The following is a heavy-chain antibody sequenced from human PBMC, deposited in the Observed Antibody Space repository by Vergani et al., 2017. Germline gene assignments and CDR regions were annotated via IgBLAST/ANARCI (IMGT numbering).Heavy chain of an antibody. V-gene: IGHV4-39*01. CDR1: GGSIRSTFYY. Sequence: QLQLQESDPGLVKPSETLSLTCTVSGGSIRSTFYYWGWIRQPPGKGLEWIGTIYYSGSTYYNPSLKSRVTISVDTSKNQFSLKLNSVTAADTAVYYCARHKEQLVPGNYYYYYYMDVWGQGTLVTVSS. D-gene: IGHD6-13*01. J-gene: IGHJ6*03. CDR2: IYYSGST. CDR3: ARHKEQLVPGNYYYYYYMDV.